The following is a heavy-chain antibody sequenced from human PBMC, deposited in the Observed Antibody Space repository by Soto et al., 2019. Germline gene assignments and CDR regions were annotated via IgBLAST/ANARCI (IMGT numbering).Heavy chain of an antibody. CDR1: GFTFSSYA. CDR3: AKDEGVVVVAATPAWFDP. Sequence: VQLLESGGGLVQPGGSLRLSCAASGFTFSSYAMSWVRQAPGKGLEWVSAISGSGGSTYYADSVKGRFTISRDNSKNTLYLQMNSLRAEDTAVYYCAKDEGVVVVAATPAWFDPWGQGTLVTVSS. D-gene: IGHD2-15*01. V-gene: IGHV3-23*01. CDR2: ISGSGGST. J-gene: IGHJ5*02.